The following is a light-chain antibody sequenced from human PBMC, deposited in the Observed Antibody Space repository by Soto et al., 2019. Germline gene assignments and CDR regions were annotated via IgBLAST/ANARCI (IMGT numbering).Light chain of an antibody. CDR3: QQLNSYPRT. J-gene: IGKJ1*01. CDR1: QGISSY. V-gene: IGKV1-9*01. CDR2: AAS. Sequence: DIQLTQSPSFLSASVGDRVTITCRASQGISSYLAWYQQKPGKAPKLLIYAASTVQSEVPSRFSGSGSGTEFTLTISSLQPEDFATYYCQQLNSYPRTFGQGTKVEIK.